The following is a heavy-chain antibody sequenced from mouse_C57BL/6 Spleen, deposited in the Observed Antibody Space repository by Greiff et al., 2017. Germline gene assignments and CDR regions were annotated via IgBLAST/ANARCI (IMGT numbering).Heavy chain of an antibody. Sequence: VQLKESGPELVKPGASVKISCKASGYSFTGYYMNWVKQSPEKSLEWIGEINPSTGGTTYTQKFKAKATLAEDKSSSTAYMQLKSLTSEDSAVYYCAREGYAVDYWGQGTSVTVSS. CDR3: AREGYAVDY. CDR1: GYSFTGYY. J-gene: IGHJ4*01. V-gene: IGHV1-42*01. CDR2: INPSTGGT.